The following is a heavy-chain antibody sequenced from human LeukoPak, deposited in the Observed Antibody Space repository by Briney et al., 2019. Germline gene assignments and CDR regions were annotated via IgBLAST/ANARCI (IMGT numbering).Heavy chain of an antibody. V-gene: IGHV3-7*01. J-gene: IGHJ4*02. CDR1: GFTLSTYW. Sequence: YPGGSLRLSCEASGFTLSTYWMNWVRQVPGKGLDWVANINTDGSGKRYVDSVKGRFTIARDNADNSLSLQMNSLRAEDTAVYYCASWGAGGNSWGQGTLVTVSS. CDR3: ASWGAGGNS. D-gene: IGHD3-16*01. CDR2: INTDGSGK.